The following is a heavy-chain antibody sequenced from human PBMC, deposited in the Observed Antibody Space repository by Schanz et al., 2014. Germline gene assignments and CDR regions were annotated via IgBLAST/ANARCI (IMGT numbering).Heavy chain of an antibody. CDR3: ARRYSGRYCFDY. D-gene: IGHD1-26*01. J-gene: IGHJ4*02. V-gene: IGHV3-7*01. Sequence: DVQLVESGGGLVQSGGSLRLSCAASGFAFDTYWMSWVRQAPGKGLEWVANISPDASERYYINSVKGRFTISRDNAKNSFYLQMNSLRAEDTAVYYCARRYSGRYCFDYWGQGTLVAVSS. CDR1: GFAFDTYW. CDR2: ISPDASER.